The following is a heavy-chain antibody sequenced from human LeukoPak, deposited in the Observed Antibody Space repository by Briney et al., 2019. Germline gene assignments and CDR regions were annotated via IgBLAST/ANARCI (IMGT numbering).Heavy chain of an antibody. J-gene: IGHJ4*02. Sequence: SVKVSCKPSGGTFSSYAISWVRQAPGQGLEWMGGIIPIFGTANYAQKFQGRVTITADESTSTAYMELSSLRSEDTAVYYCARLSRGSSSWYGIDYWGQGTLVTVSS. CDR1: GGTFSSYA. D-gene: IGHD6-13*01. CDR3: ARLSRGSSSWYGIDY. V-gene: IGHV1-69*13. CDR2: IIPIFGTA.